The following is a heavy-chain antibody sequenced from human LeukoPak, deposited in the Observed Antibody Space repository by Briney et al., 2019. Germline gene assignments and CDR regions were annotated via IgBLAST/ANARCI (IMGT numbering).Heavy chain of an antibody. CDR2: IKKKTDRRTT. CDR1: GFTFPNAW. V-gene: IGHV3-15*01. CDR3: VTDGGQLPYFTY. D-gene: IGHD3-3*01. J-gene: IGHJ1*01. Sequence: GGSLRLSCAASGFTFPNAWIYWARQAPGKGLEWVGRIKKKTDRRTTDYAAPVEGRFTISRDDSRNTVYLQMDSLKTEDTAVYYCVTDGGQLPYFTYWGQGTLVTVSS.